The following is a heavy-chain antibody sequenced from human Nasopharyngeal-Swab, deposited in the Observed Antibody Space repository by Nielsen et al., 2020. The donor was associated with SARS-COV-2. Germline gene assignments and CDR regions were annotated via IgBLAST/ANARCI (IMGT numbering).Heavy chain of an antibody. CDR3: ARAEDPYYDYVWGSYL. Sequence: GGSLRLSCAASGFTFSSYAMHWVRQAPGKGLEWVAVISYDGSNKYYADSVKGRFTISRDNSKNTLYLQMNSLRAEDTAVYYCARAEDPYYDYVWGSYLWGQGTLVTVSS. V-gene: IGHV3-30-3*01. D-gene: IGHD3-16*02. CDR2: ISYDGSNK. J-gene: IGHJ4*02. CDR1: GFTFSSYA.